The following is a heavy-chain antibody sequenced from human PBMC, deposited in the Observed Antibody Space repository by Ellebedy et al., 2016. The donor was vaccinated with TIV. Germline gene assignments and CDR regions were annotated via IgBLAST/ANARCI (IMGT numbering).Heavy chain of an antibody. CDR1: GFTFSSYA. CDR2: IGGNGGST. Sequence: PGGSLRLSCAASGFTFSSYAMSWVRQAPGKGLEWVSGIGGNGGSTYYADSVKGRFTISRDNSKNTLYLQMNSLRAEDTAVYYCAKVGIMIVMGYGMDVWGQGTTVTVSS. CDR3: AKVGIMIVMGYGMDV. D-gene: IGHD3-22*01. J-gene: IGHJ6*02. V-gene: IGHV3-23*01.